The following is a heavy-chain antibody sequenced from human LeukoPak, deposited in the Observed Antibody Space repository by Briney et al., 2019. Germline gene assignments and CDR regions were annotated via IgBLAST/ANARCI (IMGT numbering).Heavy chain of an antibody. D-gene: IGHD3-3*01. CDR2: IYYSGST. Sequence: PSETLSLTCTVSGGSISSGGYYWSWIRQHPGKGLEWIGYIYYSGSTYYNPSLKSRVTISVDTSKNQFSLKLSSVTAADTAVYYCARTGTYYDFWSGRPQYYGMDGWGQGTTVTVSS. V-gene: IGHV4-31*03. J-gene: IGHJ6*02. CDR3: ARTGTYYDFWSGRPQYYGMDG. CDR1: GGSISSGGYY.